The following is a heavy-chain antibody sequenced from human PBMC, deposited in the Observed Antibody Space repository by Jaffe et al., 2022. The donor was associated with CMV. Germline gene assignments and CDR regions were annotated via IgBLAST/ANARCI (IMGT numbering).Heavy chain of an antibody. Sequence: QVQLQQWGAGLLKPSETLSLTCAVYGGSFSGYYWSWIRQPPGKGLEWIGEINHSGSTNYNPSLKSRVTISVDTSKNQFSLKLSSVTAADTAVYYCARESPHTEMIHLWGQGTLVTVSS. V-gene: IGHV4-34*01. J-gene: IGHJ5*02. D-gene: IGHD3-16*01. CDR3: ARESPHTEMIHL. CDR2: INHSGST. CDR1: GGSFSGYY.